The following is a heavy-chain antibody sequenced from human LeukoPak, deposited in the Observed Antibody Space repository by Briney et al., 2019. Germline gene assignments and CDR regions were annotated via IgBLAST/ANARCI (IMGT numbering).Heavy chain of an antibody. J-gene: IGHJ5*02. CDR2: ISYSGST. CDR3: ARDSSGWSS. V-gene: IGHV4-59*01. Sequence: SETLSLTCTVSGGSISKFYWTWIRQPPGKGLEWIGYISYSGSTTYNPSLKSRVSISVDTSKNQFSLKLSSVTAADTAVYYCARDSSGWSSWGQGTLVTVSS. CDR1: GGSISKFY. D-gene: IGHD6-19*01.